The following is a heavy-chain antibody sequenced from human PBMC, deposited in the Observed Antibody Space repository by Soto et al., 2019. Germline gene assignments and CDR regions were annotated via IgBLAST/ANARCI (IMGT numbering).Heavy chain of an antibody. V-gene: IGHV4-59*01. D-gene: IGHD2-2*01. J-gene: IGHJ6*02. CDR3: ARDGGCSSTSCYLSHYYYGMDV. CDR2: IYYSGST. CDR1: GGSISSYY. Sequence: PSETLSLTCTVSGGSISSYYWSWIRQPPGKGLEWIGYIYYSGSTNYNPSLKSRVTISVDTSKNQFSLKLSSVTAADTAVYYCARDGGCSSTSCYLSHYYYGMDVWGQGTTVTSP.